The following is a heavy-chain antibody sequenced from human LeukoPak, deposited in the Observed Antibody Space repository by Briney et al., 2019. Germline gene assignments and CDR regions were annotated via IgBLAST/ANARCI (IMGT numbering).Heavy chain of an antibody. CDR3: ARDPYSGSYVDYYYYYYMDV. CDR2: ITSSSSYI. J-gene: IGHJ6*03. Sequence: GGSLRLSCAASGFTFSSYAMNWVRQAPGKGLEWVSSITSSSSYIYYADSVKDRFTISRDNAKNSLYLHINSLRAEDTAVYYCARDPYSGSYVDYYYYYYMDVWGKGTTVTISS. D-gene: IGHD1-26*01. CDR1: GFTFSSYA. V-gene: IGHV3-21*01.